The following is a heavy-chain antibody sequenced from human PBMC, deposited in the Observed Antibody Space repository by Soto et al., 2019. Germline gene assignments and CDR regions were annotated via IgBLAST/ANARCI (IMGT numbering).Heavy chain of an antibody. D-gene: IGHD3-22*01. V-gene: IGHV4-59*01. Sequence: SETLSLTCTVSGGSISSYYWSWIRQPPGKGLEWFGYIYYSGSTNYNPSLKSRVTISVDTSKNQFSLKLSSVTAADTAVYYCARERGYDSSGYYFDYWGQGTLVTVSS. CDR1: GGSISSYY. CDR3: ARERGYDSSGYYFDY. J-gene: IGHJ4*02. CDR2: IYYSGST.